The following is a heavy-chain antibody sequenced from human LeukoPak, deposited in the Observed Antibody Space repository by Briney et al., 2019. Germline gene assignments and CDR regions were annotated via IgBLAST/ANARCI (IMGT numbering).Heavy chain of an antibody. V-gene: IGHV4-59*08. J-gene: IGHJ4*02. D-gene: IGHD3-22*01. Sequence: PSETLSLTCTVSGGSISSYYWSWIRQPPGKGLEWIGYIYYSGSTNYNPSLKSRVTISVDTSKNQFSLKLSSVTAADTAVYYCERQSDDSSGYYYYFDYWGQGTLVTVSS. CDR1: GGSISSYY. CDR2: IYYSGST. CDR3: ERQSDDSSGYYYYFDY.